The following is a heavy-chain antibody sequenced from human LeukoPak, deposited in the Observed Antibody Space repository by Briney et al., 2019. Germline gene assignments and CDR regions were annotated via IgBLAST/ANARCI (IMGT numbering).Heavy chain of an antibody. V-gene: IGHV3-64*01. CDR3: ARVYNWNYGIFDY. D-gene: IGHD1-7*01. J-gene: IGHJ4*02. CDR1: GFTFSSYW. CDR2: ISSNGGST. Sequence: GGSLRLSCAASGFTFSSYWMSWVRQAPGKGLEYVSAISSNGGSTYYANSVKGRFTISRDNSKNTLYLQMGSLRAEDMAVYYCARVYNWNYGIFDYWGQGTLVTVSS.